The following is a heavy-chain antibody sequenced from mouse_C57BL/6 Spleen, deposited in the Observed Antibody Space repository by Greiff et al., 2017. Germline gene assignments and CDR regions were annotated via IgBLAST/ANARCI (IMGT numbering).Heavy chain of an antibody. CDR3: ARRIITTVVASYYFDY. D-gene: IGHD1-1*01. J-gene: IGHJ2*01. V-gene: IGHV1-9*01. CDR2: ILPGSGST. CDR1: GYTFTGYW. Sequence: VQLQQSGAELMKPGASVKLSCKATGYTFTGYWIEWVKQRPGHGLEWIGEILPGSGSTNYNEKFKGKATFTADTSSNTAYMQLSSLTTEDSAIYYCARRIITTVVASYYFDYWGQGTTLTVSS.